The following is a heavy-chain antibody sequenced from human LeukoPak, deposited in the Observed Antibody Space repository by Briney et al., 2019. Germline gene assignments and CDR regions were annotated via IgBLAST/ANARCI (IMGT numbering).Heavy chain of an antibody. J-gene: IGHJ4*02. V-gene: IGHV1-2*02. CDR3: ARDQGY. CDR1: RYTFTGYY. CDR2: INPNSGGT. Sequence: SAVTVSCKASRYTFTGYYMHWVRQAPAQGLDWMGWINPNSGGTNYAQKFQDRVTITIDTSISRAYRELSRLRSEDTAVYYCARDQGYWGQGTLVTVSS.